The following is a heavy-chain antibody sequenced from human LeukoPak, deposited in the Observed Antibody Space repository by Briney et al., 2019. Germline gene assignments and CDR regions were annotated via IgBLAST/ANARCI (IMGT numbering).Heavy chain of an antibody. Sequence: KPSETLSLTCAVYGGSFSGYYWSCIRQPPGKGLEWIGEINHSGSTNDNPSLKSRVTISVDTSKNQFSLKLSSVTAADTAVYYCARRKTTMVRGVIDYWGQGTLVTVSS. D-gene: IGHD3-10*01. CDR3: ARRKTTMVRGVIDY. V-gene: IGHV4-34*01. J-gene: IGHJ4*02. CDR1: GGSFSGYY. CDR2: INHSGST.